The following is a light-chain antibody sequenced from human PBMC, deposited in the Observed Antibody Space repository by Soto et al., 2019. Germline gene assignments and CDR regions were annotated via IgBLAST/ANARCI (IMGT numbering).Light chain of an antibody. CDR2: GAS. J-gene: IGKJ1*01. Sequence: EIVLTQSPGTLSLSPGERATLSCRASQTVSNSYIAWYQQKPGQAPRLLIYGASSRATGIPDRFSGSGSGRDFPLTISRLEPEDFAVYYCQQYGSSPWTFGQGPKVEIK. V-gene: IGKV3-20*01. CDR3: QQYGSSPWT. CDR1: QTVSNSY.